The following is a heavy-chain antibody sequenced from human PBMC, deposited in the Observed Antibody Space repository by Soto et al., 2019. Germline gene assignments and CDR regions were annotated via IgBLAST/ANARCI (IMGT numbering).Heavy chain of an antibody. CDR1: GDSVDSGAYY. CDR3: ARFHIVATIIGWFDP. Sequence: SETLSLTCTVSGDSVDSGAYYWSWVRQHPGKGLEWIGYIYDSGSTYYNPSLKSRVTISVDTSNNQFSLKLSSVTAADTAVYYCARFHIVATIIGWFDPRGQGTLVTVSS. J-gene: IGHJ5*02. V-gene: IGHV4-30-4*08. D-gene: IGHD5-12*01. CDR2: IYDSGST.